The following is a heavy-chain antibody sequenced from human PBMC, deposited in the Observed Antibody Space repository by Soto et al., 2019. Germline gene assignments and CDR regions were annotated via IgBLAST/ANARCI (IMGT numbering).Heavy chain of an antibody. D-gene: IGHD6-19*01. CDR1: GFTFSSYA. CDR3: VFGSSGWSLFAY. Sequence: PGGSLRLSWAASGFTFSSYAMNWVRQAPGKGLEWVSAISGSGDNTHYADSVRGRFTISRDNSKNTLFLLMNSLRAEDTAIYYCVFGSSGWSLFAYWGQGTLVTVSS. CDR2: ISGSGDNT. J-gene: IGHJ4*02. V-gene: IGHV3-23*01.